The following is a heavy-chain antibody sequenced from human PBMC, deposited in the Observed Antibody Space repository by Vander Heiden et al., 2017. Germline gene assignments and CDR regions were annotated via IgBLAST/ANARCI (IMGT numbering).Heavy chain of an antibody. CDR1: GFTFSSYA. V-gene: IGHV3-30-3*01. CDR2: ISYDGSNK. Sequence: QVQLVASGGGVVQPGRSLRLSCAASGFTFSSYARDWVRQAPGKGLGWVAVISYDGSNKYYADSVKGRFTISRDNSKNTLYLQMNSLRAEDTAVYYCAREEWAGFDYWGQGTLVTVSS. J-gene: IGHJ4*02. CDR3: AREEWAGFDY. D-gene: IGHD3-3*01.